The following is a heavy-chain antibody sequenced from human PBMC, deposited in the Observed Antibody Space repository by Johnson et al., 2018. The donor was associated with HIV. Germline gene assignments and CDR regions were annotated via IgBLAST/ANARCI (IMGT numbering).Heavy chain of an antibody. CDR2: ISSSGGTK. V-gene: IGHV3-11*04. D-gene: IGHD1-1*01. J-gene: IGHJ3*01. CDR1: GFTFSDSY. Sequence: QVQLVESGGGLVKPGGSLRLSCAASGFTFSDSYMTWIRQAPGKGLDWVSYISSSGGTKYYADYVRGRFTISRNNAKNSLYLQMNSLRAEDTAVSFCATICRNEGRHSFDVWGQGTMVAVS. CDR3: ATICRNEGRHSFDV.